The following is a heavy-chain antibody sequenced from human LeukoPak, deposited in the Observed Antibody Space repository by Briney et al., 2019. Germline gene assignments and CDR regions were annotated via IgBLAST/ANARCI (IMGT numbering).Heavy chain of an antibody. Sequence: PSQTLSLTCTVSGGTISSGGYYWSWIRQPPGKGLEWIGYIYHSGSTYYNPSLKSRVTISVDRSKNQFSLKLSSVTAADTAVYYCARLPDFWSGYQPFDSWGQGTLVTVSS. V-gene: IGHV4-30-2*01. CDR1: GGTISSGGYY. CDR2: IYHSGST. CDR3: ARLPDFWSGYQPFDS. D-gene: IGHD3-3*01. J-gene: IGHJ4*02.